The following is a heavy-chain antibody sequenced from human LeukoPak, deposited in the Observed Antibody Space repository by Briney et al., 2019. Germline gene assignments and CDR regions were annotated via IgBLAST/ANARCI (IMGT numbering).Heavy chain of an antibody. CDR3: ARDYSGDSWFDP. CDR2: IYTSGST. CDR1: GGSITDYY. D-gene: IGHD2-21*02. J-gene: IGHJ5*02. V-gene: IGHV4-4*07. Sequence: PSETLSLTCIFSGGSITDYYWSWIRQPAGKGLEWIGRIYTSGSTKYNPSLKSRVTISVDTSKNQLSLKVTSVTAADTAVYYCARDYSGDSWFDPWGQGTLVTVSS.